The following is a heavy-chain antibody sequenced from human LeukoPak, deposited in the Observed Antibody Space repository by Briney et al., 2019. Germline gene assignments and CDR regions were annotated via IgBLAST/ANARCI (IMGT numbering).Heavy chain of an antibody. CDR2: IIPIFGTA. J-gene: IGHJ4*02. V-gene: IGHV1-69*05. Sequence: SVKVPCKASGGTFSSYAISWVRQAPGQGLEWMGGIIPIFGTANYAQKFHGRVTITTDESTSTAYMELSSLRSEDTAVYYCASSILGAYYFDYWGQGTLVTVSS. CDR1: GGTFSSYA. CDR3: ASSILGAYYFDY.